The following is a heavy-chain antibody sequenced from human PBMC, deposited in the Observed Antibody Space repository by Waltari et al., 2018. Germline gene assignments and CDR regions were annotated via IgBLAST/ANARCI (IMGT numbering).Heavy chain of an antibody. J-gene: IGHJ4*02. Sequence: EVQLVESGGGLIQPGGSLRLSCAASGFTVSSNYMSWVRRGAGKGLEWVSVIYSGGSTYTAESVMCRFTISRDNSKNTLYLQMNSLRAEDTAVYYCARSGPKLNYFDYWGQGTLVTVSS. CDR3: ARSGPKLNYFDY. CDR2: IYSGGST. CDR1: GFTVSSNY. V-gene: IGHV3-53*01. D-gene: IGHD1-1*01.